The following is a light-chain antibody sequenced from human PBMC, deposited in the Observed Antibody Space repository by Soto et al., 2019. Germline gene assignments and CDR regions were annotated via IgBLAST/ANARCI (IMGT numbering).Light chain of an antibody. J-gene: IGLJ1*01. Sequence: QSALTQPRSVSGSPGQSVTISCTGTSSDVGGYNYVSWYQQHPGKSPKLMIYDVSNRPSGLPYRFSGSKSGNTASLTISGLKAEDETDYYCCSYAGSYTLVFGTGTKLTVL. CDR3: CSYAGSYTLV. V-gene: IGLV2-11*01. CDR1: SSDVGGYNY. CDR2: DVS.